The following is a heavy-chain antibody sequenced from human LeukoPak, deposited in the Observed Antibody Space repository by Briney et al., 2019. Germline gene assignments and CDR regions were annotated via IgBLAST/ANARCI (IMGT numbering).Heavy chain of an antibody. V-gene: IGHV4-59*01. J-gene: IGHJ4*02. CDR2: IYYSGST. CDR3: ARYFYDSSGFDY. CDR1: GGSISNYY. D-gene: IGHD3-22*01. Sequence: SETLSLTCTVSGGSISNYYWSWIRQPPGKGPEWIGYIYYSGSTNYNPSLKSRVTISVDTSKNQFSLKLISVTAADTAVYYCARYFYDSSGFDYWGQGTLVTVSS.